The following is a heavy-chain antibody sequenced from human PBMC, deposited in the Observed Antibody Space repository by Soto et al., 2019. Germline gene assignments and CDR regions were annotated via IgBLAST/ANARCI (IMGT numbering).Heavy chain of an antibody. CDR2: AYYRSKWYN. CDR1: GDSVSSNSAA. V-gene: IGHV6-1*01. D-gene: IGHD6-19*01. CDR3: ARDHRSGWFESDYYYGMDV. J-gene: IGHJ6*02. Sequence: SQTLSLTCAISGDSVSSNSAAWNWIRQSPSRGLEWLGRAYYRSKWYNDYAVSVKSRITINPDTSKNQFSLQLNSVTPEDTAVYYCARDHRSGWFESDYYYGMDVWGQVTTVTVSS.